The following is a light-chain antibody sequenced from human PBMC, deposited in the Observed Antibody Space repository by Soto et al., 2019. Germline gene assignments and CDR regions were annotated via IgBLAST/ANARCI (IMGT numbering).Light chain of an antibody. CDR3: CSYAGSYTGHVV. Sequence: QSVLTQPRSVSGSPGQSVTISCTGTSSDVGGYNYVSWYQQHPGKAPKLMIYDVSKRPSGVPDRFSGSKSGNTASLTISGLQAEDEADYYCCSYAGSYTGHVVFGGGTKVTVL. V-gene: IGLV2-11*01. J-gene: IGLJ2*01. CDR1: SSDVGGYNY. CDR2: DVS.